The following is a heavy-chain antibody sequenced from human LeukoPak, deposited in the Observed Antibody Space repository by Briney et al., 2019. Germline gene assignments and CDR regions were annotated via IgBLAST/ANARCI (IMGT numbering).Heavy chain of an antibody. D-gene: IGHD6-25*01. Sequence: ASVKVSCKVSGYTFTDYYMHWVQQAPGKGLEWMGLVDPGDGETIYAEKFQGRVTITADTSTDTAYMELSSLRSEDTAVYYCATEAATLAFDYWGQGTLVTVSS. J-gene: IGHJ4*02. CDR2: VDPGDGET. V-gene: IGHV1-69-2*01. CDR1: GYTFTDYY. CDR3: ATEAATLAFDY.